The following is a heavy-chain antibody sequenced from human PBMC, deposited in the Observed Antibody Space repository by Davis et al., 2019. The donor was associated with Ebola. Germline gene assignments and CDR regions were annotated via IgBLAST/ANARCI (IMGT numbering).Heavy chain of an antibody. CDR3: AREVWDSSGWYEGVFDY. Sequence: GESLKISCAASGFTFSDHYMDWVRQAPGKGLEWVGRTRNKANSYTTEYAASVKGRFTISRDDSKNSLYLQMNSLKTEDTAVYYCAREVWDSSGWYEGVFDYWGQGTLVTVSS. CDR1: GFTFSDHY. V-gene: IGHV3-72*01. J-gene: IGHJ4*02. CDR2: TRNKANSYTT. D-gene: IGHD6-19*01.